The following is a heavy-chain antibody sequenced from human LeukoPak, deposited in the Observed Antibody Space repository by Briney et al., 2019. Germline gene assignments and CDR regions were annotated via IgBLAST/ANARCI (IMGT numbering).Heavy chain of an antibody. J-gene: IGHJ4*02. D-gene: IGHD3-22*01. Sequence: SETLSLTCTVSGGSISSGSYYWSWIRQHPGKGLEWIGYIYHSGSTYYNPSLKSRVTISIDTSKNQFSLKLSSVTAADTAVYYCARVYYYDSSGYSDYWGQGTLVTVSS. CDR1: GGSISSGSYY. CDR2: IYHSGST. CDR3: ARVYYYDSSGYSDY. V-gene: IGHV4-31*03.